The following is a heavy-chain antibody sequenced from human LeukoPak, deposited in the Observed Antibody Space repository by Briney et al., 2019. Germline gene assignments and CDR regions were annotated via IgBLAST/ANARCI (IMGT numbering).Heavy chain of an antibody. CDR3: ARDHLPAAKTSWSDS. CDR2: INPIGGST. J-gene: IGHJ5*01. D-gene: IGHD2-2*01. V-gene: IGHV1-46*01. CDR1: GYTFTTYY. Sequence: ASVKVSCKASGYTFTTYYIHWVRQAPGQGLEWVGIINPIGGSTSYAQKFQGRDTMTRDTSTSTVYMELSSLRSEDTAVYYCARDHLPAAKTSWSDSWGQGTLVTVST.